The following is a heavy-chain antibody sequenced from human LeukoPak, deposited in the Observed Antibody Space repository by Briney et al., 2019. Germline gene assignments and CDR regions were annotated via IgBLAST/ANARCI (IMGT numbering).Heavy chain of an antibody. J-gene: IGHJ4*02. D-gene: IGHD1-26*01. CDR3: ARQRGGSYLFTY. CDR1: GGATRRSNYY. CDR2: IYYSGST. V-gene: IGHV4-39*01. Sequence: SETLSLTCTVSGGATRRSNYYWGWIRQPPGKGLEWIGSIYYSGSTYYNPSLKSRVTISVDTAKNQFSLKLSSVADADTAMYYCARQRGGSYLFTYWGQGTLVTVSS.